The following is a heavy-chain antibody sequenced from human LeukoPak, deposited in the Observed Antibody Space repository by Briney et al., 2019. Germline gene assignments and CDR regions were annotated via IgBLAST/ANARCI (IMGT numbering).Heavy chain of an antibody. Sequence: GGSLRLSCAASGFIFSNYGMSWVRQAPGKGLEWVSAIRGNAGTTYYADSVKGRFAIFRDNSKDMLYLQMNSLRVEDTAVYYCAKGHTDSSGYYYFDSWGQGTLVTVSS. CDR1: GFIFSNYG. CDR2: IRGNAGTT. J-gene: IGHJ4*02. CDR3: AKGHTDSSGYYYFDS. D-gene: IGHD3-22*01. V-gene: IGHV3-23*01.